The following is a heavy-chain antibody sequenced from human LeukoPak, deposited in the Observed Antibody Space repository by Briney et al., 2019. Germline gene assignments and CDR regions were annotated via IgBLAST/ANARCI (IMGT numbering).Heavy chain of an antibody. CDR2: INSDGSST. CDR3: ASLGGYDAFDI. V-gene: IGHV3-74*01. CDR1: GFTFSSYW. J-gene: IGHJ3*02. D-gene: IGHD3-10*01. Sequence: GGSLRLSCAASGFTFSSYWMHWVRQAPGKGLVWVSRINSDGSSTSYADSVKGRFTISRDNAKNTLYLQMNSLRAEDTAVYYCASLGGYDAFDIWGQGTMVTVSS.